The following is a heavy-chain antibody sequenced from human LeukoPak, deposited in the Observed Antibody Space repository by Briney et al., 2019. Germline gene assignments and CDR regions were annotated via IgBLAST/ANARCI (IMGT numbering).Heavy chain of an antibody. J-gene: IGHJ4*02. Sequence: SETLSLTCTVSGGSTTGYHWNWVRQPPGKGLEWIGNIYYTGSTKYNASLQSRVTISVDTSKNQFSLRLTSVTAADTAVYYCARAQAVAAAESSDYWGQGTLVTVSS. V-gene: IGHV4-59*08. D-gene: IGHD6-13*01. CDR1: GGSTTGYH. CDR2: IYYTGST. CDR3: ARAQAVAAAESSDY.